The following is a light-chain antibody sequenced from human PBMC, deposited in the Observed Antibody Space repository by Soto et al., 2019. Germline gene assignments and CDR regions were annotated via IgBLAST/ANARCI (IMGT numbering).Light chain of an antibody. CDR3: QQSYSTPRGIT. CDR1: QSISSY. Sequence: DIRMTQSPSSLSASVGDRVTITCRASQSISSYLNWFQQKPGKAPKLLIYAASSLQSGVPSRFSGSGSGTDFTLTISSLQPEDFATYYCQQSYSTPRGITFGQGTRLEIK. J-gene: IGKJ5*01. CDR2: AAS. V-gene: IGKV1-39*01.